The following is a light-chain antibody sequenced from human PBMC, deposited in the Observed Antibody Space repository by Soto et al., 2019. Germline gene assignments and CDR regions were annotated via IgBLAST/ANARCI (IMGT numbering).Light chain of an antibody. Sequence: QSVLTQPRSVSGSPGQSVTISCTGTSSDVGGYNYVSWYQQHPGKAPNLMIYDVSKWPSGVPDRFSGSKSGNTASLTISGLQAEDEADYYCCSYAGNSLWVFGGGTKVTVL. CDR1: SSDVGGYNY. J-gene: IGLJ3*02. V-gene: IGLV2-11*01. CDR3: CSYAGNSLWV. CDR2: DVS.